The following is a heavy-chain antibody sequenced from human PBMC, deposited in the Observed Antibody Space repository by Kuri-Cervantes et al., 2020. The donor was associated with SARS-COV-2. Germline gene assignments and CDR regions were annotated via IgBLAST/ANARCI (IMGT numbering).Heavy chain of an antibody. V-gene: IGHV4-34*01. CDR1: GWSFSGYY. CDR3: ARGRISAAANNWFDP. J-gene: IGHJ5*02. D-gene: IGHD6-13*01. CDR2: INHSGST. Sequence: SETLSLTCAVSGWSFSGYYWSWIRQPPGKGLEWIGEINHSGSTNYNPSLKSRVTISVDTSKNQFSLKLSSVTAADTAVYYCARGRISAAANNWFDPWGQGTLVTVSS.